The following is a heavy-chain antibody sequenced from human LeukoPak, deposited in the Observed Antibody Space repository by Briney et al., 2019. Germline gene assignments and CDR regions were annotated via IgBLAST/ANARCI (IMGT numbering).Heavy chain of an antibody. Sequence: SETLSLTCTVSGGSISSYYWSWIRQPAGKGLEWIGRIYTSGSTNYNPSLKSRVTMSVDTSKNQFSLKLSSVTAADTAVYYCARGGTIGSGSQADKGAFDIWGQGTMVTVSS. D-gene: IGHD3-10*01. CDR2: IYTSGST. V-gene: IGHV4-4*07. J-gene: IGHJ3*02. CDR3: ARGGTIGSGSQADKGAFDI. CDR1: GGSISSYY.